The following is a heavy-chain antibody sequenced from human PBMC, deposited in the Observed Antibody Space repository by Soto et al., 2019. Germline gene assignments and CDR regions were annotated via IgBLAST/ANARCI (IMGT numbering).Heavy chain of an antibody. CDR1: GFTFSTYS. D-gene: IGHD3-16*02. CDR3: ARDSNPPYYDYIWGSYRPTPFDY. V-gene: IGHV3-21*01. Sequence: GGSLRLSCAASGFTFSTYSMNWVRQAPGKGLEWVSSISSSSSYIYYADSVKGRFTISRDNAKNSLYLQMNSLRAEDTAVYYCARDSNPPYYDYIWGSYRPTPFDYWGQGTLVTVSS. CDR2: ISSSSSYI. J-gene: IGHJ4*02.